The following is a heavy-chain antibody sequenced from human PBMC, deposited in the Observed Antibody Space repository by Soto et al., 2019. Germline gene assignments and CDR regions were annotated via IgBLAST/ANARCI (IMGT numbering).Heavy chain of an antibody. CDR2: VYYTGST. CDR1: GGSMSGYY. D-gene: IGHD6-6*01. J-gene: IGHJ4*02. V-gene: IGHV4-59*01. Sequence: PSETLSLTCRVSGGSMSGYYWSWTRRAPGKGLEWIGYVYYTGSTNYNPSLQSRVTISVDTSNKQFSLSLRLVTAADTAVYFCARSIAVPSSHIDHWGQGIRVTVSS. CDR3: ARSIAVPSSHIDH.